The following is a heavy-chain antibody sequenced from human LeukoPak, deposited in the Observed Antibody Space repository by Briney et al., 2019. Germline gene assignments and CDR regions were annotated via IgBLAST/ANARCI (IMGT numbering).Heavy chain of an antibody. V-gene: IGHV3-30*02. CDR1: GFTFSSYG. CDR2: IRYDGSNK. J-gene: IGHJ4*02. D-gene: IGHD4-17*01. CDR3: ASRGEYGEVLFDY. Sequence: GGSLRLSCAASGFTFSSYGMHWVRQAPGKGLEWVAFIRYDGSNKYYADSVKGRFTISRDNSKNTLYLQMNSLRAEDTAVYYCASRGEYGEVLFDYWGQGTLVTVSS.